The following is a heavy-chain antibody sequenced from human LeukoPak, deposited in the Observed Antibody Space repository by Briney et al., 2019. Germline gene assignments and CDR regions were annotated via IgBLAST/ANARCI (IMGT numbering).Heavy chain of an antibody. CDR3: AAVLYYGSLYGFDY. Sequence: ASVEVSCKASGFTFISSAVQWVRQARGQRLEWIGWIVAGSGNTNYAQKFQERVTITSDMSTSTAYMELRSQRSEDTAVYYCAAVLYYGSLYGFDYWGQGTLVTVSS. J-gene: IGHJ4*02. V-gene: IGHV1-58*01. CDR1: GFTFISSA. CDR2: IVAGSGNT. D-gene: IGHD3-10*01.